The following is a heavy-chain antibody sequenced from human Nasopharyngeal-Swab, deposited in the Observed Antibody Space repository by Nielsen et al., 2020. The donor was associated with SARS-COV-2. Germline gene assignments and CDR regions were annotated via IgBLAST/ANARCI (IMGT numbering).Heavy chain of an antibody. Sequence: GESLKISCAASAFTFSNFAMSWVRQAPGKALEWVSVIDGTGDSSYYADSVKGRFTISRDNPKNTLYLQMNSLRAEDTAVYYCAVHSGYDLYYYYYMDVWGKGTTVTVSS. CDR2: IDGTGDSS. D-gene: IGHD5-12*01. CDR1: AFTFSNFA. V-gene: IGHV3-23*01. J-gene: IGHJ6*03. CDR3: AVHSGYDLYYYYYMDV.